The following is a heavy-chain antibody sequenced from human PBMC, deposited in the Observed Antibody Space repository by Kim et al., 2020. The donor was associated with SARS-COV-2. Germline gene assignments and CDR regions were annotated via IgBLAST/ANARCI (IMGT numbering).Heavy chain of an antibody. CDR1: GGSISSYY. D-gene: IGHD3-22*01. J-gene: IGHJ4*02. CDR3: ARDRAGGYYWGCADY. CDR2: IYYSGST. Sequence: SETLSLTCTVSGGSISSYYWSWIRQPPGKGLEWIGYIYYSGSTNYNPSLKSRVTISVDTSKNQFSLKLSSVTAADTAVYYCARDRAGGYYWGCADYWGQGTLVTVSS. V-gene: IGHV4-59*01.